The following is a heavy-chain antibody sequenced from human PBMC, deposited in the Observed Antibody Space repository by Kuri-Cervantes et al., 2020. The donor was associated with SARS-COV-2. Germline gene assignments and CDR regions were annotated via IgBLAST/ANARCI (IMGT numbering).Heavy chain of an antibody. CDR1: GYSISSGYY. Sequence: SETLSVTCTVSGYSISSGYYWGWIRQPPGKGLEWIGSIYHSGSTYYNPSLKSRVTISVDTSKNQFSLKLSSVTAADTAVYYCARSGSYPYYYYYMDGWGKGTTVTVSS. D-gene: IGHD1-26*01. CDR2: IYHSGST. V-gene: IGHV4-38-2*02. J-gene: IGHJ6*03. CDR3: ARSGSYPYYYYYMDG.